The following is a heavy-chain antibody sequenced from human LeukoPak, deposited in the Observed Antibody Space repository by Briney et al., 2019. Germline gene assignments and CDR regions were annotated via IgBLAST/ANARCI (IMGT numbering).Heavy chain of an antibody. V-gene: IGHV4-39*07. Sequence: PSETLSLTCTVSGGSIIGGGDHWGWLRQPPGKELEWIGSISHSGTTYYKSSLNSRVTISRDTSKNQFSLKLNSVTAADTAVYYCTRDIGSFRQDVWGKGTTVSVSS. J-gene: IGHJ6*04. D-gene: IGHD6-13*01. CDR1: GGSIIGGGDH. CDR3: TRDIGSFRQDV. CDR2: ISHSGTT.